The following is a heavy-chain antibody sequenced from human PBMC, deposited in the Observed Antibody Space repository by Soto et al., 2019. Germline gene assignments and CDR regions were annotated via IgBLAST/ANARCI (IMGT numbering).Heavy chain of an antibody. J-gene: IGHJ3*02. CDR2: IVVGSGNT. CDR3: AATYYFDAFDI. V-gene: IGHV1-58*02. D-gene: IGHD2-8*01. CDR1: GYTFTSYA. Sequence: SVKVSCKASGYTFTSYAMHWVRQAPGQSLEWIGWIVVGSGNTNYAQKFQERVTITRDMSTSTAYMELSSLRSEDTAVYYCAATYYFDAFDIWGQGTMVTVSS.